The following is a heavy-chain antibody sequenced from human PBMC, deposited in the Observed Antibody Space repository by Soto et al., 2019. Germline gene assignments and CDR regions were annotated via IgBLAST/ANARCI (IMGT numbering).Heavy chain of an antibody. CDR2: IYPGDSDI. V-gene: IGHV5-51*01. CDR1: GYDFTNYW. D-gene: IGHD6-13*01. J-gene: IGHJ4*03. CDR3: ARFRAPRRQLISMSFHL. Sequence: PGECLKISCKAYGYDFTNYWIAWVRQTPGRGLEWMGMIYPGDSDIRYNPPFRGRVTISADKSITSAFVQWGSLKASDTAIYYCARFRAPRRQLISMSFHLWGLGTLVPVSS.